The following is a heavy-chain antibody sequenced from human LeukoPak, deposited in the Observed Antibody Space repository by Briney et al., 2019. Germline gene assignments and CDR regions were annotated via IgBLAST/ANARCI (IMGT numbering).Heavy chain of an antibody. CDR3: AKVLVSGYYYDY. CDR1: GFTFSSYG. J-gene: IGHJ4*02. V-gene: IGHV3-33*06. D-gene: IGHD3-22*01. CDR2: IWYDGTNK. Sequence: GGSLRLSCAASGFTFSSYGMHWVRQAPGKGLEWVAVIWYDGTNKYYADSVKGRFIISRDNSKNTLYLQMNSLRAEDTALYYCAKVLVSGYYYDYWGQGTLVTVSS.